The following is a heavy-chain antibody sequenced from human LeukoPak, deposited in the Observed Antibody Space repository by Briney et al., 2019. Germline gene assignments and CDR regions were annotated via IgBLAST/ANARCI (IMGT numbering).Heavy chain of an antibody. V-gene: IGHV4-38-2*01. CDR3: ARLSGAPIRHPIYHFDY. CDR2: IYHSGST. Sequence: HPSETLSLTCAVSGYSISSGCYWGWIRQPPGKGLEWIGNIYHSGSTYKNPSLKSRVTISLDTSKSQFSLSLSSVTAADTAMYYCARLSGAPIRHPIYHFDYWGQGTLVTVSS. J-gene: IGHJ4*02. CDR1: GYSISSGCY. D-gene: IGHD2-2*02.